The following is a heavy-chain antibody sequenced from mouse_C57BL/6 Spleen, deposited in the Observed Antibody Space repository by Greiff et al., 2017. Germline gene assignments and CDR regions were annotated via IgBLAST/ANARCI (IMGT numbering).Heavy chain of an antibody. V-gene: IGHV5-12*01. CDR3: ARQREYDAFDY. J-gene: IGHJ2*01. CDR1: GFTFSDYY. CDR2: ISNGGGST. D-gene: IGHD2-14*01. Sequence: EVKLMESGGGLVQPGGSLKLSCAASGFTFSDYYMYWVRQTPEKRLEWVAYISNGGGSTYYPDTVKGRFTISRDNAKNTLYLQMSRLKSEDTAMYYCARQREYDAFDYWGQGTTLTVSS.